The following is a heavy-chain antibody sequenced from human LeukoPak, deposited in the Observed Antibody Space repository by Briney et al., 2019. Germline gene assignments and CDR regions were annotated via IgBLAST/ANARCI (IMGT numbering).Heavy chain of an antibody. V-gene: IGHV1-2*02. CDR1: GYTFTGYY. Sequence: ASVKVSCKASGYTFTGYYMHWVRQAPGQGLEWMGWINPNSGGTNYAQKFQGRVTMTRDTSISTAYMELSRLRSDDTAVYYCARVRTVVVPAADNFDHWGQGTLVTVSS. D-gene: IGHD2-2*01. J-gene: IGHJ4*02. CDR2: INPNSGGT. CDR3: ARVRTVVVPAADNFDH.